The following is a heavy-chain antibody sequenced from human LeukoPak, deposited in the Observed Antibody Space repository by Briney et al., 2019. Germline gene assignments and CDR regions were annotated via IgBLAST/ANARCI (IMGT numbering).Heavy chain of an antibody. D-gene: IGHD3-10*01. J-gene: IGHJ6*02. CDR3: ARTNPMVRGVIISPYYYYGMDV. CDR1: GGSISSYY. Sequence: SETLSLTCTVSGGSISSYYWGWIRQPPGKGLEWIGYIYYSGSTNYNPSLKSRVTISVDTSKNQFSLKLSSVTAADTAVYYCARTNPMVRGVIISPYYYYGMDVWGQGTTVTVSS. V-gene: IGHV4-59*01. CDR2: IYYSGST.